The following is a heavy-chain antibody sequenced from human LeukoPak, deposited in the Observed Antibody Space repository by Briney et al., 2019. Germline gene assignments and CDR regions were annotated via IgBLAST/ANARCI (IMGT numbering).Heavy chain of an antibody. CDR2: ISGIGGST. Sequence: GGSLRLSCAASGFTFSSYAMSWVRQAPGKGLEWVSAISGIGGSTYYADSVKGRFTISRDNSKNTLYLQMNSLRAEDTAVYYCAKDIVEGNGFDYWGQGTLVTVSS. V-gene: IGHV3-23*01. J-gene: IGHJ4*02. CDR1: GFTFSSYA. CDR3: AKDIVEGNGFDY. D-gene: IGHD3-22*01.